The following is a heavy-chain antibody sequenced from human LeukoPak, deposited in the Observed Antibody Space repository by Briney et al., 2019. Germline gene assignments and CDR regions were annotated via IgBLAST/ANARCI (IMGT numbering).Heavy chain of an antibody. V-gene: IGHV3-30*02. Sequence: GGSLRFYCAASGFTFSDYYMSWIRQAPGKGLEWVTFIGYDGSKIYYADSVKGRFTISRDNSRNTLYVQMNSLRAEDTAVYYCAKVGRGGFDIWAKGQWSPSLQ. D-gene: IGHD3-16*01. CDR1: GFTFSDYY. CDR2: IGYDGSKI. CDR3: AKVGRGGFDI. J-gene: IGHJ3*02.